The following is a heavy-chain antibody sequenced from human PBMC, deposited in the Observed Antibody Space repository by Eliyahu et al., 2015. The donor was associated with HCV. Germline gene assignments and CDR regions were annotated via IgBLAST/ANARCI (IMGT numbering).Heavy chain of an antibody. D-gene: IGHD6-13*01. CDR1: GFTFSDYW. J-gene: IGHJ4*02. CDR2: INQNGTKK. V-gene: IGHV3-7*01. CDR3: VRAIAAAESY. Sequence: ELQLVESGGGLVQPGGSLKLSXAASGFTFSDYWMSWVRQAPGKGLEWVANINQNGTKKYYVDPVKGRFTISRDNANNSFYLQMNSLRAEDTAVYYCVRAIAAAESYWGQGTLVTVSS.